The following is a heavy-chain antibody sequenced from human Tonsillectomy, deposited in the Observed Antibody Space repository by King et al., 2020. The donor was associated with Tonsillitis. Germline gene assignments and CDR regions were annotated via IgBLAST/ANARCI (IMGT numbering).Heavy chain of an antibody. V-gene: IGHV4-59*01. CDR2: IYYSGST. J-gene: IGHJ3*02. CDR1: GGSISSFY. Sequence: VQLQESGPGLVKPSETLSLTCTVSGGSISSFYWSWIRQPPGKGLEWLGYIYYSGSTNYNPSLKSRVTISVHTSKTQFSLKLSSVTAADTAVYYCARGNYGLDAFDIWGHGTMVTVSS. D-gene: IGHD3-16*01. CDR3: ARGNYGLDAFDI.